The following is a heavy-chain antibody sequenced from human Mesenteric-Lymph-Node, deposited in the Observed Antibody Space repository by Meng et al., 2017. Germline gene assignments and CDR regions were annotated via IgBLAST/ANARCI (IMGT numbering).Heavy chain of an antibody. J-gene: IGHJ3*02. CDR1: GFTLRGSD. V-gene: IGHV3-73*01. CDR3: TVYMPGHM. CDR2: ITKNYAT. Sequence: SLKISCAASGFTLRGSDVHWFRQASGKGLEWGGRITKNYATAYSVPLRGPFTISRDDLQNTAYLQMNNLKTEDTALYYCTVYMPGHMWGQGTMVTVSS. D-gene: IGHD2-2*01.